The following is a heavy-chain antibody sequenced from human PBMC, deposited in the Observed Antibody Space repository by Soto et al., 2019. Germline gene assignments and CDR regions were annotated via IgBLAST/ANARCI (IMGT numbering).Heavy chain of an antibody. CDR1: GFTFSSYW. CDR3: AKARLWGGDGYNSYYYNAMDV. D-gene: IGHD3-16*01. Sequence: SGGSLRLSCAASGFTFSSYWMSWVRQAPGKGLEWVSGISWDSGRIGYADSVKGRFTISRDNAKNSLYLQMNSLRPEDTALYYCAKARLWGGDGYNSYYYNAMDVWGQGTTVTVS. J-gene: IGHJ6*02. CDR2: ISWDSGRI. V-gene: IGHV3-9*01.